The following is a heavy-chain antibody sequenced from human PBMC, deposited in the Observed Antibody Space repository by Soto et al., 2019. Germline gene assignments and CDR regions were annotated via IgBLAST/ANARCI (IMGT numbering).Heavy chain of an antibody. V-gene: IGHV1-3*05. CDR2: INAGNGNT. CDR3: AIGSLVWLQFDY. Sequence: QVQLVQSGAEEKKPGASVKVSCKASGYTFTSYAMHWVRQAPGERLEWMGWINAGNGNTKYSQKFQGRVTITRDTSASTAYMELSSLRSEDTAVYYCAIGSLVWLQFDYWGQGTLVTVSS. D-gene: IGHD5-12*01. CDR1: GYTFTSYA. J-gene: IGHJ4*02.